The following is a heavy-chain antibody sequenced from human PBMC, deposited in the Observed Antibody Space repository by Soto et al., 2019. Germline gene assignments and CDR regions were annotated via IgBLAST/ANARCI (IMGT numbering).Heavy chain of an antibody. Sequence: GGSLRLSCTASGFTFSYYPMSWFRQSPGKGLEWVGFIKNKAYGVTTEYAASVKGRFTISRDDSTNIAYLQMNSLKTGDTAVYYCTRRGGGYWSGYTMDVWGQGTTVTVSS. CDR3: TRRGGGYWSGYTMDV. J-gene: IGHJ6*02. V-gene: IGHV3-49*03. D-gene: IGHD3-3*01. CDR2: IKNKAYGVTT. CDR1: GFTFSYYP.